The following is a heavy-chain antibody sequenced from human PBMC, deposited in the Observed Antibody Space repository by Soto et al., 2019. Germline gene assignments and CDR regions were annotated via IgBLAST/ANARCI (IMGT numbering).Heavy chain of an antibody. CDR2: ISYDGSNK. CDR3: ARIGGEDDY. D-gene: IGHD2-21*01. Sequence: QVQLVESGGGVVQPGRSLRLSCAASGFTFSSYAMHWVRQAPGKGLEWVAVISYDGSNKYYADSVKGRFTISRDNSKNTLYLQMNCLRAEDTAVYYCARIGGEDDYWGQGTLVTVSS. CDR1: GFTFSSYA. J-gene: IGHJ4*02. V-gene: IGHV3-30-3*01.